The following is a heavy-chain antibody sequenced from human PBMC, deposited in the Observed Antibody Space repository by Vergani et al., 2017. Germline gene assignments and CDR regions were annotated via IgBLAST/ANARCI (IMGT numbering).Heavy chain of an antibody. CDR2: ISGSGGRT. Sequence: ELQLLESGGGLVQPGGSLRLSCAASGFTFSSYAMSWVRQAPGKGLGWVSSISGSGGRTYYADSVKGRFSISRDNSNNTLYLQMNILRAEDTAVYYCAKGDRVLRFLEWLLDFDYWGQGTLVTVSS. D-gene: IGHD3-3*01. CDR3: AKGDRVLRFLEWLLDFDY. J-gene: IGHJ4*02. CDR1: GFTFSSYA. V-gene: IGHV3-23*01.